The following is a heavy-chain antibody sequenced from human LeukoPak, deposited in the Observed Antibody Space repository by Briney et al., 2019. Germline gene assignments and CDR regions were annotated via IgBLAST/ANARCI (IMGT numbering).Heavy chain of an antibody. CDR2: ISAYNGNT. V-gene: IGHV1-18*01. CDR1: GYTFTSYG. D-gene: IGHD3-10*01. J-gene: IGHJ4*02. Sequence: ASVKVSCKAPGYTFTSYGISWVRQAPGQGLEWMGWISAYNGNTNYAQKLQGRVTMTTDTSTSTAYMELRSLRSDDTAVYYCARIIVYGSGSYYNLPDYWGQGTLVTVSS. CDR3: ARIIVYGSGSYYNLPDY.